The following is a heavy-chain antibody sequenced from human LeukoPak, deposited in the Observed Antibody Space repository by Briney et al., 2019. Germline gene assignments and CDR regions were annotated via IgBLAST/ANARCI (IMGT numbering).Heavy chain of an antibody. CDR3: ASMVRTMDPYYFDY. J-gene: IGHJ4*02. CDR2: IYYSGST. CDR1: GGSISSGDYY. D-gene: IGHD4/OR15-4a*01. V-gene: IGHV4-30-4*01. Sequence: SETLSLTCTVSGGSISSGDYYWSWIRQPPGKGLEWIGYIYYSGSTYYNPSLKSRVTISVDTSKNQFSLKLSSVTAADTAVYYCASMVRTMDPYYFDYWSQGTLVTVSS.